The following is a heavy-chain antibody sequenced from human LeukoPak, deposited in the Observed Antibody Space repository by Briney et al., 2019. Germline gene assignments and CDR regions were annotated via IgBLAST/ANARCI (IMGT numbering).Heavy chain of an antibody. Sequence: ASVKVSCKASGGTFSSYAISWVRQAPGQGLEWMGWISAYNGNTNYAQKLQGRVTMTTDTSTSTAYMELRSLRSDDTAVYYCARLDRGYSGYSYFDYWGQGTLVTVSS. J-gene: IGHJ4*02. V-gene: IGHV1-18*01. CDR2: ISAYNGNT. CDR1: GGTFSSYA. CDR3: ARLDRGYSGYSYFDY. D-gene: IGHD5-12*01.